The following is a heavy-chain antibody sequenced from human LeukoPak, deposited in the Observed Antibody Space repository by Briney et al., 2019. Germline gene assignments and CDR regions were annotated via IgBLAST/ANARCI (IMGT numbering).Heavy chain of an antibody. V-gene: IGHV3-23*01. D-gene: IGHD4-23*01. CDR3: AKAGNPAGLYYYYYMDV. Sequence: GGSLRLSCAASGFTFSSYAMSWVRQAPGKGLEWVSALSGSGSSTYYADSVKGRFTISRDNSKNTLYLQMNSLRAEDAAVYYCAKAGNPAGLYYYYYMDVWGKGTTVTVSS. CDR1: GFTFSSYA. J-gene: IGHJ6*03. CDR2: LSGSGSST.